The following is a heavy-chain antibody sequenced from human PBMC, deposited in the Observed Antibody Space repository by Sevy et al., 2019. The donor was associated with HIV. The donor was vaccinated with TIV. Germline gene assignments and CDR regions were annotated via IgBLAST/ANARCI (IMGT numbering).Heavy chain of an antibody. CDR3: AKEGYCSGGSCYGVDY. J-gene: IGHJ4*02. V-gene: IGHV3-23*01. CDR2: ISGSGGST. CDR1: GFTFSSYA. Sequence: GGSLRLSCAASGFTFSSYAMSWVRQAPGKGLEWVSAISGSGGSTYYADSVKGRFTISRDNSKNTMYLQMNSLRAEETAVYYCAKEGYCSGGSCYGVDYWGQGTLVTVSS. D-gene: IGHD2-15*01.